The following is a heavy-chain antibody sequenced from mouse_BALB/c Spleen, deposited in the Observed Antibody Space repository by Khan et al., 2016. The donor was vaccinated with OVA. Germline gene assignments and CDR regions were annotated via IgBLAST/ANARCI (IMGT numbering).Heavy chain of an antibody. CDR3: DRAGRIKY. Sequence: EVQLQESGPGLVKPSQSLSLTCTVTGYSITSAYVRYWIRQFPGNLLEWMGYISYSGSTNYNPSLKSRISITPDTSKNKFFLQLNSLTTEDTATYYYDRAGRIKYWGQGTTLTVSS. CDR1: GYSITSAYV. D-gene: IGHD1-1*01. V-gene: IGHV3-2*02. CDR2: ISYSGST. J-gene: IGHJ2*01.